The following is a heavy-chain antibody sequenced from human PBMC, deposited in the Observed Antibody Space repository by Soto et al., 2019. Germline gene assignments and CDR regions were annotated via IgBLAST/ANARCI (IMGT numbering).Heavy chain of an antibody. D-gene: IGHD4-4*01. CDR1: RWPLSHYS. Sequence: SRWPLSHYSINWVRQAPGKGLEWVSYISSSSSTIYYADSVKGRFTISRDNAKNSLYLQMNSLRDEDTAVYYSAREAYSNYLNWFDPWGQGTPVTVTS. CDR3: AREAYSNYLNWFDP. V-gene: IGHV3-48*02. CDR2: ISSSSSTI. J-gene: IGHJ5*02.